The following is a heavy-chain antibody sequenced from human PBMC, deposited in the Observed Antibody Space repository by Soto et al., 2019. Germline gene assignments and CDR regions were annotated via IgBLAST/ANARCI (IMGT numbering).Heavy chain of an antibody. D-gene: IGHD6-19*01. Sequence: EVQILESGGALIQPGGSLRLSCAASGFTSSMTWVRQAPGKGLEWVSASDFSGRLTYYADSVKGRFTIFRDTSVNTLFLQMNSLRTEDTAVYYCANILVGQWLVPGGYWGTGTLVTVSS. CDR2: SDFSGRLT. CDR1: GFTSS. J-gene: IGHJ4*02. CDR3: ANILVGQWLVPGGY. V-gene: IGHV3-23*01.